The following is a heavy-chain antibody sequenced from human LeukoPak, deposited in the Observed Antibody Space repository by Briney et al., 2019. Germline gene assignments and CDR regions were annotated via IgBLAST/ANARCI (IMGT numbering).Heavy chain of an antibody. Sequence: GGSLRLSCAASGFTFSSYWMSWVRQAPGKGLEWVANIKQDGSEKYYVDSVKGRFTISRDNAKNSLYLQMNSLRVEDTALYYCAKDPLRYYQVHYFDYWGQGTLVTVSS. CDR2: IKQDGSEK. D-gene: IGHD2-2*01. CDR3: AKDPLRYYQVHYFDY. J-gene: IGHJ4*02. CDR1: GFTFSSYW. V-gene: IGHV3-7*03.